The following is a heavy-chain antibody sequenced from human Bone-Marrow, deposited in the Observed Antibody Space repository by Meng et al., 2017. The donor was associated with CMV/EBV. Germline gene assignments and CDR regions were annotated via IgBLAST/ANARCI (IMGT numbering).Heavy chain of an antibody. D-gene: IGHD2-2*01. J-gene: IGHJ3*02. Sequence: SGPTLVKPTQTLTLTCTFSGFSLSTSGVGLGWIRQPPGKALEWLALIYWNDDKRYSPSLKSRLTITKDTSKNQVVLTMTNMDPVDTATYYCASVVGYCSSTSCPFDAFDIWGQGTMVTVSS. V-gene: IGHV2-5*01. CDR2: IYWNDDK. CDR1: GFSLSTSGVG. CDR3: ASVVGYCSSTSCPFDAFDI.